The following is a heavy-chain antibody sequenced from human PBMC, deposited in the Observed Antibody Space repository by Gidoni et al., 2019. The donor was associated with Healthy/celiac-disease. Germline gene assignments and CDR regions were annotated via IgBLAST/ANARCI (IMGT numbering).Heavy chain of an antibody. V-gene: IGHV1-18*04. D-gene: IGHD6-19*01. Sequence: QVQLVQSGAEVQKPGASVKVSCKASGYTLTSYGISWVRQAPGQGLEWMGWISAYNGNTNYAQKLQGRVTMTTDTSTSTAYMELRSLRSDDTAVYYCARVYPGYSSGVGYFDYWGQGTLVTVSS. CDR1: GYTLTSYG. CDR2: ISAYNGNT. CDR3: ARVYPGYSSGVGYFDY. J-gene: IGHJ4*02.